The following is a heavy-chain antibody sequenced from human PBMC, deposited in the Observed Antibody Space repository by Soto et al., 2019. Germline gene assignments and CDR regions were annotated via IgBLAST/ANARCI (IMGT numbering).Heavy chain of an antibody. D-gene: IGHD6-13*01. CDR3: ARAAFEIAAAGRHNWFDP. V-gene: IGHV4-59*08. Sequence: QVQLQESGPGLVKPSETLSLTCTVSGGSISSYYWSWIRQPPGKGLEWIGYIYYSGSTNYNPSLKSRVTISVDTSKNQFSLKLSSVTAADTAVYYCARAAFEIAAAGRHNWFDPWGQGTLVTVSS. CDR1: GGSISSYY. CDR2: IYYSGST. J-gene: IGHJ5*02.